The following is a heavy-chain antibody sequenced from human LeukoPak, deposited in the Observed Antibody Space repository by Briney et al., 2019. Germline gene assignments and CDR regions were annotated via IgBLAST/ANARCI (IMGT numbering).Heavy chain of an antibody. CDR2: IYTSGST. CDR3: ARDQFGFDNYYDGMGWSDP. D-gene: IGHD3-22*01. V-gene: IGHV4-4*07. Sequence: SETLSLTCTVSGGSISSYYWSWIRQPAGKGLEWIGRIYTSGSTNYNPSLKSRVTISVDTSKNQFSLKLSSVTAADTAVYYCARDQFGFDNYYDGMGWSDPWGQGTLVTVSS. CDR1: GGSISSYY. J-gene: IGHJ5*02.